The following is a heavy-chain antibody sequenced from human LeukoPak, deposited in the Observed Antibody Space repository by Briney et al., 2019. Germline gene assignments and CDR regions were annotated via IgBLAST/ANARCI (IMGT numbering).Heavy chain of an antibody. CDR1: GYSFTSYW. J-gene: IGHJ3*02. CDR2: IYPGDSDI. CDR3: ARPCSGGSCYSSYDAFVI. D-gene: IGHD2-15*01. Sequence: GESLKISCKGSGYSFTSYWIGWVRQMPGKGLEWMGIIYPGDSDIRYSPSFQGQVTISADKSISTAYLQWSSLKASDTAMYYCARPCSGGSCYSSYDAFVIWGQGTMVTVSS. V-gene: IGHV5-51*01.